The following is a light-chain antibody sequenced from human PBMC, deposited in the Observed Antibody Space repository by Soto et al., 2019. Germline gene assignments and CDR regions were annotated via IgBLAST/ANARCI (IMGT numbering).Light chain of an antibody. CDR3: QQYYTWPIT. Sequence: EIEMTQSPATLSLAPGERVTLSCRASESVSTNLAWYQQKAGQAPRLLIYGASTRATGIPARFSGSGSGTEFTLTISSLQSEDCAVYYCQQYYTWPITFGGGTKVDIK. CDR2: GAS. CDR1: ESVSTN. V-gene: IGKV3-15*01. J-gene: IGKJ4*01.